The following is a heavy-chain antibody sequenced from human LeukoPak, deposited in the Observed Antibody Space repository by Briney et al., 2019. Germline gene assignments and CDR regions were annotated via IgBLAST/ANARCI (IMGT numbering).Heavy chain of an antibody. V-gene: IGHV3-64*01. Sequence: PGGSLRLSCAGSGFSFTSHSMHWVRQAPGKGLEYVSAISPNANSRYYASFVKGRFTISRDMSKNTMFLQMRSLGVEDMAVYYCAREYLKSGYSEGYDAFDIWGPGTMVTVSS. J-gene: IGHJ3*02. D-gene: IGHD3-22*01. CDR1: GFSFTSHS. CDR3: AREYLKSGYSEGYDAFDI. CDR2: ISPNANSR.